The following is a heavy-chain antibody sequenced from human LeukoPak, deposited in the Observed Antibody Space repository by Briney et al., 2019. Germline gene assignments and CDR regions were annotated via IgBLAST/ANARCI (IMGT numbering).Heavy chain of an antibody. Sequence: GRSLRLSCAASGFTFSSYAMHWVRQAPGKGLEWVAVISYDGSNKYYADSVKGRFTISRDNSKNTLYLQMNSLRAEDTAVYYCAKEGAPKQWLAEYFQHWGQGTLVTVSS. V-gene: IGHV3-30*04. D-gene: IGHD6-19*01. CDR1: GFTFSSYA. J-gene: IGHJ1*01. CDR3: AKEGAPKQWLAEYFQH. CDR2: ISYDGSNK.